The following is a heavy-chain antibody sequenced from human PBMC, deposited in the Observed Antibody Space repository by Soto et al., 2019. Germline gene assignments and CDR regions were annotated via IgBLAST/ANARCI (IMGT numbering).Heavy chain of an antibody. Sequence: QVQLVESGGGVVQPGRSLRLSCAASGFTFSSYGMHWVRQAPGKGLEWVAVIWYDGSNKYYADSVKGRFTISRDNSKNTLYLQMNSLRAEDTAVYYCSRERLRLFDYWGQGTLVTVSS. CDR3: SRERLRLFDY. CDR1: GFTFSSYG. V-gene: IGHV3-33*01. CDR2: IWYDGSNK. J-gene: IGHJ4*02. D-gene: IGHD5-12*01.